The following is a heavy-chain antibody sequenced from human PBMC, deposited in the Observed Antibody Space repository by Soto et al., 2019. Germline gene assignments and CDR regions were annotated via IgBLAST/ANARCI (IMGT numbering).Heavy chain of an antibody. J-gene: IGHJ4*02. CDR1: GFTFSSYW. V-gene: IGHV3-7*04. Sequence: EVQLVESGGGLVQPGGSLRLSCAASGFTFSSYWMSWVRQAPGKGLEWVANIKQDGSEKYYVDSVKGRLTISRDNAKNSLYLQMNSLRAEDTAVYYCARKGYYYDSSGYYWEGYYFDYWGQGTLVTVSS. D-gene: IGHD3-22*01. CDR2: IKQDGSEK. CDR3: ARKGYYYDSSGYYWEGYYFDY.